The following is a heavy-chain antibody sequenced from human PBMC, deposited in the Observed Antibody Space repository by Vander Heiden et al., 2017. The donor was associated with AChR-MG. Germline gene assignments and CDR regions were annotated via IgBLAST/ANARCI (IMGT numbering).Heavy chain of an antibody. J-gene: IGHJ3*02. Sequence: QVQLVASGGGLVKTGGSLRRSCAASGFTFSDYYMSWIRQAPGKGLEWVSYISSSGSTIYYADSVKGRFTISRDNAKNSLYLQMNSLRAEDTAVYYCATYYYDSSGSYDAFDIWGQGTMVTVSS. CDR3: ATYYYDSSGSYDAFDI. V-gene: IGHV3-11*01. CDR2: ISSSGSTI. D-gene: IGHD3-22*01. CDR1: GFTFSDYY.